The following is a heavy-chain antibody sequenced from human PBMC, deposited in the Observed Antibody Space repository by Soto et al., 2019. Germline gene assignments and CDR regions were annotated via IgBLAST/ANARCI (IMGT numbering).Heavy chain of an antibody. CDR3: ARSQGSSTSLEIYYYYYYGMDV. D-gene: IGHD2-2*01. CDR2: IIPISDTT. V-gene: IGHV1-69*01. J-gene: IGHJ6*02. CDR1: GGNFSSYA. Sequence: QVQLVQSGAEVKKPGSSVKVSCKASGGNFSSYAISWVRQAPGQGLECMGGIIPISDTTNYAQKFQGRGTITADESTSTDYMELSSLGSEDTAVYYCARSQGSSTSLEIYYYYYYGMDVWGQGNTVTVSS.